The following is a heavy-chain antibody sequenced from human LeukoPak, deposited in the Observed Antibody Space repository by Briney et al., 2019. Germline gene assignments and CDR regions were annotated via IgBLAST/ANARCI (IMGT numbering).Heavy chain of an antibody. Sequence: PSETLSLTCNVSGDPISRYYWSWIRQPPGKGLEWVGYIYYSGSTNYNPSLESRVTISVDTSKNQFSLKLSSVTAADTAVYYCARVSSLGYYFDYWGQGTLVTVSS. D-gene: IGHD2-2*01. CDR3: ARVSSLGYYFDY. CDR1: GDPISRYY. CDR2: IYYSGST. J-gene: IGHJ4*02. V-gene: IGHV4-59*01.